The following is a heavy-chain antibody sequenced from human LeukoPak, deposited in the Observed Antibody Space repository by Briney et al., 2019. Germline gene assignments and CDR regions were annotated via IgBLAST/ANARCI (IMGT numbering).Heavy chain of an antibody. CDR1: GYSFNTYW. V-gene: IGHV5-51*01. D-gene: IGHD4-23*01. J-gene: IGHJ4*02. CDR3: ARAGFGGNSGQFDF. CDR2: IFPGDYDT. Sequence: PGESLKISCNGSGYSFNTYWFAWVRQMPGKGLEWMGIIFPGDYDTRYSPSFQGQVTITADKSTSTAYLQWDTLRASDTAIYYCARAGFGGNSGQFDFWGQGTLVTVSS.